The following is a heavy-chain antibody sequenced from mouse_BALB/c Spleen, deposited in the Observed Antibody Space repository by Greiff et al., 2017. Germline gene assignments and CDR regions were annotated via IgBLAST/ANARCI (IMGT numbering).Heavy chain of an antibody. CDR3: ARSGVLRLRNYNAMDY. CDR2: ISSGSSTI. J-gene: IGHJ4*01. V-gene: IGHV5-17*02. D-gene: IGHD1-2*01. CDR1: GFTFSSFG. Sequence: EVQLVESGGGLVQPGGSRKLSCAASGFTFSSFGMHWVRQAPEKGLEWVAYISSGSSTIYYADTVKGRFTISRDNPKNTLFLQMTSLRSEDTAMYYCARSGVLRLRNYNAMDYWGQGTSVTVSA.